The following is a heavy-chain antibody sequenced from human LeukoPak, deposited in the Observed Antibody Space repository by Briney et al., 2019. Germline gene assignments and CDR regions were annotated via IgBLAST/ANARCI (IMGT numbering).Heavy chain of an antibody. CDR1: GGSFSGYY. CDR3: ARGPWYCSSTSCSSSGFDY. J-gene: IGHJ4*02. V-gene: IGHV4-34*01. D-gene: IGHD2-2*01. Sequence: SETLSLTCAVYGGSFSGYYWSWIRQPPGKGLEWIGEINHSGSTNYNPSLKSRVTISVDTSKNQFSLKPSSVTAADTAVYYCARGPWYCSSTSCSSSGFDYWGQGTLVTVSS. CDR2: INHSGST.